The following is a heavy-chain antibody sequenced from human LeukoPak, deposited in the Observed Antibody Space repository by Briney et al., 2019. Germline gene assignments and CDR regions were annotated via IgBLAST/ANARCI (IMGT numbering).Heavy chain of an antibody. CDR2: INSYGRST. D-gene: IGHD3-3*01. CDR3: ARDLYEWLLYRYRWKVGFDP. J-gene: IGHJ5*02. Sequence: GGSLRLSCSASGFTFSSYWMHWVRQAPGKGLVWVSRINSYGRSTTYADSDKGRFTSARDNATNTLYLQMNRLRDKDTSVYYCARDLYEWLLYRYRWKVGFDPWGQGTLVTVSS. V-gene: IGHV3-74*01. CDR1: GFTFSSYW.